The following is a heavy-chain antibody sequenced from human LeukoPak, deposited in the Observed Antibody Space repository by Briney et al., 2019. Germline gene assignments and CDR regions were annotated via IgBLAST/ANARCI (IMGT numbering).Heavy chain of an antibody. D-gene: IGHD3-3*01. J-gene: IGHJ5*02. Sequence: SETLSLTCAVYGGSFSGYYWSWIRQPPGKGLEWIGEINHSGSTNYNPSLKSRVTISVDTSKNQFSLKLSSVTAADTAVYYCARGHYDFWSGYYTGIGPWGQGTLVTVSS. CDR2: INHSGST. CDR1: GGSFSGYY. V-gene: IGHV4-34*01. CDR3: ARGHYDFWSGYYTGIGP.